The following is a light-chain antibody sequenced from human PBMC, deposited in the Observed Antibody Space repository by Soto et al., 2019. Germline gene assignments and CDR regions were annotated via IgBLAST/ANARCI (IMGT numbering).Light chain of an antibody. V-gene: IGKV1-39*01. CDR1: QSISIY. CDR2: AAS. Sequence: DIQMTQSPSSLSASVGDRVTITCRASQSISIYLNWYQQKPGKAPKLLIYAASSLQSGVPSRFGCSGSGTDFTLTISSLQRLDLATYYCQQSLTGPLTFGGGTKVDI. J-gene: IGKJ4*01. CDR3: QQSLTGPLT.